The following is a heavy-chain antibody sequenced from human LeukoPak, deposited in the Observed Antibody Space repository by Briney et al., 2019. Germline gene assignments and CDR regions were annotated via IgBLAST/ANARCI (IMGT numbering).Heavy chain of an antibody. J-gene: IGHJ4*02. CDR1: GGSISSGNYY. CDR2: IYTSGST. V-gene: IGHV4-61*09. Sequence: SETLSLTCTVSGGSISSGNYYWSWIRQPAGKGLEWIGHIYTSGSTNYNPSLKSRVTISVDTSKNQFSLKLSSVTAADTAVYYCARDGLVGSGWYQIDYGGQGTLVTVSS. D-gene: IGHD6-19*01. CDR3: ARDGLVGSGWYQIDY.